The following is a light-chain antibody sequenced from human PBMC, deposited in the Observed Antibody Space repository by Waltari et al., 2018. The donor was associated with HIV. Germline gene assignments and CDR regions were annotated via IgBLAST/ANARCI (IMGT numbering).Light chain of an antibody. J-gene: IGLJ3*02. V-gene: IGLV5-45*02. CDR3: MIWHSSAWV. CDR1: SGINVGTYR. Sequence: QAVLTQPSSLSASPGASARLTCTLRSGINVGTYRIYCYQQKPGSPPQYLLRYKSDSDKQQGSGVPSRFSGSKDASANAGILLISGLQSEDEADYYCMIWHSSAWVFGGGTKLTVL. CDR2: YKSDSDK.